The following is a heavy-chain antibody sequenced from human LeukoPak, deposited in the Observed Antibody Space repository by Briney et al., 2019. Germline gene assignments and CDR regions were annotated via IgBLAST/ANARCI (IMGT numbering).Heavy chain of an antibody. J-gene: IGHJ6*03. CDR1: GGSISSYY. CDR3: ARDTGDGYTPPDYFYSMDV. CDR2: IYYSGST. D-gene: IGHD5-24*01. V-gene: IGHV4-59*01. Sequence: SETLSLTCTVSGGSISSYYWSWIRQPPGKGLEWIGYIYYSGSTNYNPSLKSRVTISVDTSKNQFSLKLSSVTAADTAVYYCARDTGDGYTPPDYFYSMDVWGTGTTVTVSS.